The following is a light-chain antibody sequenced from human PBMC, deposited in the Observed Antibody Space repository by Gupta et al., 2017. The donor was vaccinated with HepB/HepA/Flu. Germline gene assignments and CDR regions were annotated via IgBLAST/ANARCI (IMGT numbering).Light chain of an antibody. Sequence: DIVMTQSPDSLAVSLGERATINCKSSQSLLYERKHYLAWYQQKSVQSPKMVLYWASTREYGVPDRFSGRAYGXDFTLTXSSRQDEDVAVYYGQQDYGTHTFGXGTMLDVK. CDR1: QSLLYERKHY. CDR2: WAS. V-gene: IGKV4-1*01. CDR3: QQDYGTHT. J-gene: IGKJ2*01.